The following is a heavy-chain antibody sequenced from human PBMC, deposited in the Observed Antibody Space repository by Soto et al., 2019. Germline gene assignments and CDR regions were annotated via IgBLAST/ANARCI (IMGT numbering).Heavy chain of an antibody. Sequence: EVQLVESGGGLVQPGGSLRLSCAASGFTFSSYSMNWVRQAPGKGLEWVSYISSSSSTIYYADSVKGRFTISRDNAKNSLYLQMNSLRAEDTAVYYWARDISGSINWFDPWGQGTLVTVSS. CDR1: GFTFSSYS. CDR3: ARDISGSINWFDP. V-gene: IGHV3-48*01. CDR2: ISSSSSTI. D-gene: IGHD3-10*01. J-gene: IGHJ5*02.